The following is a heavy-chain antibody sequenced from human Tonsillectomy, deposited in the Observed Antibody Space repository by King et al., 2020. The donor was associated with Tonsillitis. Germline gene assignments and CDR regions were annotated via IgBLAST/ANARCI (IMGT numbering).Heavy chain of an antibody. CDR3: ARNTAVPSVEAFDI. J-gene: IGHJ3*02. D-gene: IGHD5-18*01. CDR1: GYTFTKHY. Sequence: VQLVESGAEVKKPGASVKASCKTSGYTFTKHYMHWVRQAPGQGLEWMGIINPSGGSTTYSQKFQGRVTMTRDTSTRIVYMELSRLRSEDTAVYYCARNTAVPSVEAFDIWGQGTMVTVSS. V-gene: IGHV1-46*01. CDR2: INPSGGST.